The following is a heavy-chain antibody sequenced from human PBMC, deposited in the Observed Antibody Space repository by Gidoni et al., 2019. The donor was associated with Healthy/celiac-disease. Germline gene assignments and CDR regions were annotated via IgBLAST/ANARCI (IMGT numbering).Heavy chain of an antibody. V-gene: IGHV3-33*01. CDR1: GFTFSSYG. Sequence: QVQLVESGGGVVQPGRSLRLSCAASGFTFSSYGMHWVRQAPGKGLEWVAVIWYDGSNKYYADSVKGRFTISRDNSKNTLYLQMNSLGAEDTAVYYCAREPLVDYYDSSGQLDDAFDIWGQGTMVTVSS. D-gene: IGHD3-22*01. CDR2: IWYDGSNK. J-gene: IGHJ3*02. CDR3: AREPLVDYYDSSGQLDDAFDI.